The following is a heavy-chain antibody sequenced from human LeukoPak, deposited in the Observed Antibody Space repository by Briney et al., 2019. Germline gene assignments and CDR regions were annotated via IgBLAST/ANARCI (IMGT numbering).Heavy chain of an antibody. CDR1: GFTFSSYW. Sequence: GSLRLSCAASGFTFSSYWMSWVRQPPGKGLEWIGDVYHSGTTNYNPSLKSRVTISVDKSKNQFSLIVTSVTAADTAVYYCAGRRPWFDPWGQGALVTVSS. V-gene: IGHV4-4*02. J-gene: IGHJ5*02. CDR2: VYHSGTT. CDR3: AGRRPWFDP. D-gene: IGHD1-1*01.